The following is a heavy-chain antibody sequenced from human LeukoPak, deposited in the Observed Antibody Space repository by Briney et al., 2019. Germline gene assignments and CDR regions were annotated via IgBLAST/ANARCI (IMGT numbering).Heavy chain of an antibody. CDR2: INPNSGGT. Sequence: ASVKVSCKASGYTFTGYYMHWVRQAPGQGLEWMGWINPNSGGTNYAQKFQGRVTMTRDTSISTAYMELSRLRSDDTAVYYCARDPSGYDYPFLDYWGQGTLVTVSS. CDR1: GYTFTGYY. J-gene: IGHJ4*02. D-gene: IGHD5-12*01. V-gene: IGHV1-2*02. CDR3: ARDPSGYDYPFLDY.